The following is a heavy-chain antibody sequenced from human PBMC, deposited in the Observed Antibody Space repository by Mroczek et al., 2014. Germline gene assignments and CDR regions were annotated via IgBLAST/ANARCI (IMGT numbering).Heavy chain of an antibody. CDR3: ARDLGRANWFDP. J-gene: IGHJ5*02. CDR1: GGSISSGSYY. Sequence: QVQLQQWGPGLVKPSQTLSLTCTVSGGSISSGSYYWSWIRQPAGKGLEWIGRIYTSGSTNYNPSLKSRVTISVDTSKNQFSLKLSSVTAADTAVYYCARDLGRANWFDPWGQGTLVTVSS. V-gene: IGHV4-61*02. D-gene: IGHD3-16*01. CDR2: IYTSGST.